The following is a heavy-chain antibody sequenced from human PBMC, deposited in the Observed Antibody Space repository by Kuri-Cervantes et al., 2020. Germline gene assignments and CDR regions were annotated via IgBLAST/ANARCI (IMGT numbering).Heavy chain of an antibody. CDR1: GFTFSIYE. Sequence: GESLKISCAASGFTFSIYEMNWVRQAPGKGLEWVSYISGTGTIIYNADSVKGRFTISRDNAKNSLYLQMNSLRAEDTAVYYCATGTSGSYSGVKFDYWGQGTLVTVSS. V-gene: IGHV3-48*03. CDR3: ATGTSGSYSGVKFDY. CDR2: ISGTGTII. D-gene: IGHD1-26*01. J-gene: IGHJ4*02.